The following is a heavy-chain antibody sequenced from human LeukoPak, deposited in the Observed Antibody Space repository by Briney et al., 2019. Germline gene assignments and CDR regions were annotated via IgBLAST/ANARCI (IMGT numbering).Heavy chain of an antibody. D-gene: IGHD3-10*01. CDR1: GFTFSSYS. V-gene: IGHV3-48*01. J-gene: IGHJ4*02. CDR2: ISSSSSTI. Sequence: PGGPLRLSCAASGFTFSSYSMNWVRQAPGKGLEWVSYISSSSSTIYYADSVKGRFTISRDNSKNTLYLQMNSLRAEDTAVYYCAKEVWFGELLSPHYFDYWGQGTLVTVSS. CDR3: AKEVWFGELLSPHYFDY.